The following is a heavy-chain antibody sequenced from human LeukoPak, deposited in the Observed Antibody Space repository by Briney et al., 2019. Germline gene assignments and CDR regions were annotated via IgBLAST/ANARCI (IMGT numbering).Heavy chain of an antibody. CDR2: ISGSSGST. V-gene: IGHV3-23*01. J-gene: IGHJ4*02. CDR3: AKDTHYDCWCGYPEY. Sequence: PGGSLRLSCAASGFTFSSYAMSWVRQAPGKGLEWVSAISGSSGSTYYADSVKGRFTISRDNSKNTLYLQMNSLRAEDTAVYYCAKDTHYDCWCGYPEYWGQGTLVTVSS. CDR1: GFTFSSYA. D-gene: IGHD3-3*01.